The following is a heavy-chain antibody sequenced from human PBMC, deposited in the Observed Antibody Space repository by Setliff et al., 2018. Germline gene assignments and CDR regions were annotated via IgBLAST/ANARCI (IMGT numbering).Heavy chain of an antibody. Sequence: VKVSCKASGGTFDNKPISWVRQAPGQGLEWMGGIIPIFGTADYARKFQARVTITADESTNTAYMELRSLSSDDTAVYYCASRAPPPREAFGGNYYYYMDVWGEGTTVTVSS. CDR2: IIPIFGTA. V-gene: IGHV1-69*01. CDR1: GGTFDNKP. J-gene: IGHJ6*03. D-gene: IGHD3-3*01. CDR3: ASRAPPPREAFGGNYYYYMDV.